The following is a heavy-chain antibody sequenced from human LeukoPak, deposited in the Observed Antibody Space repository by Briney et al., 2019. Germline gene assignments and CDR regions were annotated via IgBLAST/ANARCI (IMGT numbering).Heavy chain of an antibody. CDR2: IYYSGST. D-gene: IGHD6-13*01. J-gene: IGHJ5*02. CDR1: GGSISSRSYY. Sequence: SETLSLTCTVSGGSISSRSYYWGWIRQPPGKGLEWIGSIYYSGSTFYNPSLKSRVTISVDTSKNQFSLKLSSVTAADTAVYYCTKVRGITAAGTSWFDPWGQGTLVTVSS. CDR3: TKVRGITAAGTSWFDP. V-gene: IGHV4-39*07.